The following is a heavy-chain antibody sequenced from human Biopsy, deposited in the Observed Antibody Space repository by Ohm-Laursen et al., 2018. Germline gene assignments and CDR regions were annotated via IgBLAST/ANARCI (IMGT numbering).Heavy chain of an antibody. CDR1: RGSISNYY. V-gene: IGHV4-59*01. J-gene: IGHJ4*02. CDR3: ARDSRGGHLNTTLITGKNLDS. CDR2: IYYTGST. Sequence: PPGTLSLTCTVSRGSISNYYWTWIRQSPGKGLEWIGYIYYTGSTNYNPSVKSRVTISVDTSKNQFSLKLNSVTAADTVVYFCARDSRGGHLNTTLITGKNLDSWGQGILVTVSS. D-gene: IGHD3-16*01.